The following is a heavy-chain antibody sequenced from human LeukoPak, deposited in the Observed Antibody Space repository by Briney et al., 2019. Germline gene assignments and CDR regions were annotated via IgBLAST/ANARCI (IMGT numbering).Heavy chain of an antibody. D-gene: IGHD3-22*01. J-gene: IGHJ4*02. CDR3: ARVGPNSGYYFDY. V-gene: IGHV3-11*01. CDR1: GFTFSDYY. CDR2: ISSSSIPI. Sequence: GGSLRLSCAASGFTFSDYYMSWIPQATGKGLEWVSYISSSSIPIYYADSVKGRFTISRDNTKNSLYLQMNSLRVEDTAMYYCARVGPNSGYYFDYWGQGTLVTVSS.